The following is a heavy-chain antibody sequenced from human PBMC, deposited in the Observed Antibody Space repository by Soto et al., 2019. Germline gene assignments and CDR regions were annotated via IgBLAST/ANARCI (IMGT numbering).Heavy chain of an antibody. Sequence: PGGSLRLSCAASGFTFSNAWMSWVRQAPGKGLEWVGRIKSKTDGGTTDYAAPVKGRFTISRDDSKNTLYLQMNSLKTEDTAVYYCTTGFDNNSDLLEWLLYYYGMDVWGQGTTVTVSS. CDR1: GFTFSNAW. D-gene: IGHD3-3*01. CDR3: TTGFDNNSDLLEWLLYYYGMDV. V-gene: IGHV3-15*01. J-gene: IGHJ6*02. CDR2: IKSKTDGGTT.